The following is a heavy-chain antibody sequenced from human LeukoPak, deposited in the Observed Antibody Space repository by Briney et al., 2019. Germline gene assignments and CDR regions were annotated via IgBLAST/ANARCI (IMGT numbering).Heavy chain of an antibody. J-gene: IGHJ5*02. CDR2: IRSKANSYAT. D-gene: IGHD2-2*01. CDR1: GFTFSGSA. Sequence: GGSLRLSCAASGFTFSGSAMHWVPQASGKGLEWVGRIRSKANSYATAYAASVKGRFTISRDDSKNTAYLQMNSLKPEDTAVYYCTNHQPTANPWGQGTLVTVSS. CDR3: TNHQPTANP. V-gene: IGHV3-73*01.